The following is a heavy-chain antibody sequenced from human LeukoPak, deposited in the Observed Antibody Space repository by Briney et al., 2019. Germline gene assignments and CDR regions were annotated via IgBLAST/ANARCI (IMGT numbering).Heavy chain of an antibody. Sequence: PSETLSLTCTVSGGSISSSSYYWGWIRQPPGKGLDWIGSIYYSGSTYYNPSLKSRVTISVDTSKNQFSLKLSSVTAADTAVYYCAREGRYSSSWYPYDYWGQGTLVTVSS. CDR2: IYYSGST. CDR1: GGSISSSSYY. V-gene: IGHV4-39*02. J-gene: IGHJ4*02. CDR3: AREGRYSSSWYPYDY. D-gene: IGHD6-13*01.